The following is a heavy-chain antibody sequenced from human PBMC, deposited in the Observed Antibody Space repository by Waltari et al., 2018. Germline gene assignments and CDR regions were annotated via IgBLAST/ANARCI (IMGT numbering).Heavy chain of an antibody. Sequence: EVQLVASGGGLVKAGVSLRLSCAAFGFTFSTYSMNWVRQAPGKGLEWVSSISSSSLYMSYADSVKGRVTISRDNAKNSLYLQMNSLRVEDTAVYYCARSSTTVTTFGWGQGTLVTVSS. CDR2: ISSSSLYM. V-gene: IGHV3-21*01. CDR1: GFTFSTYS. D-gene: IGHD4-17*01. CDR3: ARSSTTVTTFG. J-gene: IGHJ4*02.